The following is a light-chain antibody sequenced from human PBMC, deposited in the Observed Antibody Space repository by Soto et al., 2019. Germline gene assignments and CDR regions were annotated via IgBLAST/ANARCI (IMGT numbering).Light chain of an antibody. CDR2: GAS. Sequence: EIVIAQSPATLSLSPVERSTLSCRASQSVSSNLAWYQQKPGQAPRLLIYGASSRATGIPDRFSGSGSGTDFTLTISRLEPEDFAVYYCQQYGTTPVTFGQGTKVDIK. J-gene: IGKJ1*01. V-gene: IGKV3-20*01. CDR3: QQYGTTPVT. CDR1: QSVSSN.